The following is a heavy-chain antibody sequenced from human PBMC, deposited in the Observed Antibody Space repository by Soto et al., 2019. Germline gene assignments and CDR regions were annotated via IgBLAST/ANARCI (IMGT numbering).Heavy chain of an antibody. CDR1: GGTFSKYA. D-gene: IGHD3-22*01. J-gene: IGHJ6*02. V-gene: IGHV1-69*01. Sequence: QVQLVQSGAEMQQPGASVRVSCKASGGTFSKYAFSWVRQAPGQGLEWLGGTIPMFGTPNYAQKFQGRVAISADESTATVYRELSSLRSEDTAVYFCARPLRDRNYYYGMAVWGQGTTVTVS. CDR3: ARPLRDRNYYYGMAV. CDR2: TIPMFGTP.